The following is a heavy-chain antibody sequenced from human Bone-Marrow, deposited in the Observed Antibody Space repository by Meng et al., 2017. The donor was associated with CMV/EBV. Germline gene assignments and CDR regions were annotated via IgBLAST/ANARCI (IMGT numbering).Heavy chain of an antibody. D-gene: IGHD3-3*01. CDR2: ISSSSSYI. Sequence: GGSLRLSCSASGFTFSSYWMSWVRQAPGKGLEWVSSISSSSSYIYYADSVKGRFTISRDNAKNSLYLQMNSLRAEDTAVYYCARDTLPKYYDFWSGFDYWGQGTLVTVSS. V-gene: IGHV3-21*01. CDR3: ARDTLPKYYDFWSGFDY. CDR1: GFTFSSYW. J-gene: IGHJ4*02.